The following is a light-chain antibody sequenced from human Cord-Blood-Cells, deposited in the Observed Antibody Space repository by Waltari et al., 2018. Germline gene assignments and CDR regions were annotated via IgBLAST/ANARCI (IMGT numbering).Light chain of an antibody. CDR2: AAS. CDR1: QSISSY. J-gene: IGKJ3*01. CDR3: QQSYSTPRFT. Sequence: DIQMTQSPSSLSVSVGDRVTITCRASQSISSYLNWYQQKPGKAPKLLIYAASSLQSGVPSRFSGSGSGTDFTLTISSLQPEDFATYYCQQSYSTPRFTFGPGTKVDIK. V-gene: IGKV1-39*01.